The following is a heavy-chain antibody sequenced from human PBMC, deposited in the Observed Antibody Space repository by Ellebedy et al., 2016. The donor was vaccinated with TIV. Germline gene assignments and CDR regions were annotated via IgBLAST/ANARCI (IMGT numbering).Heavy chain of an antibody. CDR2: INSDGSST. CDR1: GFTFSSYW. D-gene: IGHD3-22*01. V-gene: IGHV3-74*01. J-gene: IGHJ4*02. CDR3: AAKRSYYDSSGYYY. Sequence: GESLKISCAASGFTFSSYWMHWVRQAPGKGLVWVSRINSDGSSTSYADSVKGRFTISRDNAKNTLYLQMNSLRAEDTAVYYCAAKRSYYDSSGYYYWGQGTLVTVSS.